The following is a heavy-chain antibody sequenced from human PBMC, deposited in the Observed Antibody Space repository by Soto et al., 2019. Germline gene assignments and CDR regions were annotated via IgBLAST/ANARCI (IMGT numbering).Heavy chain of an antibody. D-gene: IGHD6-19*01. J-gene: IGHJ4*02. CDR3: ARDCAGYSSGWYQRGGFDY. V-gene: IGHV4-31*02. Sequence: SETLSLTCTVSGGSISSGGYHWSWIRQHPGKGLEWIGYIYYSGSTYYNPPLKSRVTISVDTSKNQFSLKLSSVTAEDTAVYYCARDCAGYSSGWYQRGGFDYWGQGALVTVSS. CDR1: GGSISSGGYH. CDR2: IYYSGST.